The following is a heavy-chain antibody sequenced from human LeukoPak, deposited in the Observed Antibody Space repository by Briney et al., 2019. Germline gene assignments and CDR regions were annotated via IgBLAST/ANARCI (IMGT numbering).Heavy chain of an antibody. CDR3: ARGYCSGGSCSLLDY. J-gene: IGHJ4*02. V-gene: IGHV4-59*01. D-gene: IGHD2-15*01. Sequence: SETLSLTCSVSGGSISTYYWSWIRQPPGKGLVWFGYIYYSGSTNTNYNPSLKSRVNISVDTSKNQFSLKLSSVTAADTAVYYCARGYCSGGSCSLLDYWGQGTLVTVSS. CDR2: IYYSGSTNT. CDR1: GGSISTYY.